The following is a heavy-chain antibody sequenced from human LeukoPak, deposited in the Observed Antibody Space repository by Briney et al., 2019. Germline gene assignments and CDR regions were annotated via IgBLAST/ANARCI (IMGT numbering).Heavy chain of an antibody. D-gene: IGHD4-23*01. CDR2: IYYGGST. CDR1: GGSISSYY. J-gene: IGHJ4*02. Sequence: SETLSLTCTVSGGSISSYYWSWIRQPPGKGLEWIGYIYYGGSTNYNPSLKSRVTISVDTSKNQFSLKLSSVTAADTAVYCCASLYGGNVFDYWGQGTLVTVSS. V-gene: IGHV4-59*01. CDR3: ASLYGGNVFDY.